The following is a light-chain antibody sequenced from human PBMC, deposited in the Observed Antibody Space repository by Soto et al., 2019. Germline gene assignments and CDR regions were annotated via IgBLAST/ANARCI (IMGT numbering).Light chain of an antibody. J-gene: IGKJ1*01. CDR3: QKYNSAPWT. V-gene: IGKV1-5*01. CDR2: DDS. Sequence: DIQMTQSPSTLSASVGDTVTITCRASESISSWLAWYQEKPVKAPNLLIYDDSSLDSGVPSRFSGSGSGTEFTLTISSLQPDDFATYYCQKYNSAPWTFGQGTKVDIK. CDR1: ESISSW.